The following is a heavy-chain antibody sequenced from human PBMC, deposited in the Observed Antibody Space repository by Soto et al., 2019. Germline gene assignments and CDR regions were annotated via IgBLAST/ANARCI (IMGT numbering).Heavy chain of an antibody. J-gene: IGHJ4*02. CDR2: ISGSGVST. V-gene: IGHV3-23*01. CDR3: ATGGWSRGRLDN. CDR1: GFTLSSNV. Sequence: EVQLLESGGGLVQPGESLRLSCAASGFTLSSNVMSWVRQVPGKGLEWVSVISGSGVSTYYADSVKGRFTISRDNSKSTLYLQMNSLRAEDTAVYYCATGGWSRGRLDNWGQGTLVTVSS. D-gene: IGHD6-19*01.